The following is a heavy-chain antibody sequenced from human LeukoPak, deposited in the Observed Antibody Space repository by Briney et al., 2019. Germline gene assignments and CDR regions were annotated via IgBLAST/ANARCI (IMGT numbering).Heavy chain of an antibody. V-gene: IGHV3-53*01. D-gene: IGHD3-10*01. CDR3: ARGAVAPGLIWFGTYYFDS. J-gene: IGHJ4*02. Sequence: PGGSLRLSCAASGLTVSKNYMNWVRQAPGKGLEWVSTISSRGSGTYYADSVKGRFTISRDNSKNTQYLQMSSLRAEDTAIYFCARGAVAPGLIWFGTYYFDSWGQGTRVTVSS. CDR2: ISSRGSGT. CDR1: GLTVSKNY.